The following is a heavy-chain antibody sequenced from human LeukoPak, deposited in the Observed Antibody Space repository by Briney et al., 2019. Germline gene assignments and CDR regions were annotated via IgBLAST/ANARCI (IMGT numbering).Heavy chain of an antibody. Sequence: GGSLRLSCAASGFTVSSNYMSWVRQAPGKGLEWVSVIYSGGSTYYADSVKGRFTISKDNSKNTLYLQMNSLRAEDTAVYYCAKLSYLYDSSGYPSGEFDYWGQGTLVTVSS. CDR1: GFTVSSNY. V-gene: IGHV3-66*04. CDR2: IYSGGST. D-gene: IGHD3-22*01. CDR3: AKLSYLYDSSGYPSGEFDY. J-gene: IGHJ4*02.